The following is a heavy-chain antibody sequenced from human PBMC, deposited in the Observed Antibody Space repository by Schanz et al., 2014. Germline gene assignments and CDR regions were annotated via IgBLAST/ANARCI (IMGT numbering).Heavy chain of an antibody. D-gene: IGHD3-10*01. CDR1: GYTFTSYS. V-gene: IGHV1-46*01. CDR2: INLSGGST. J-gene: IGHJ6*03. CDR3: ARVSMEFERGKSYYYYMDV. Sequence: QVQLVQSGAEVKKPGASVKVSCKASGYTFTSYSMHWVRQAPGQGLEWMGIINLSGGSTNNAQKFQGRLTMTRDTSTSTVYMELSSLTSEDTAVYYCARVSMEFERGKSYYYYMDVWGQGTTVIVSS.